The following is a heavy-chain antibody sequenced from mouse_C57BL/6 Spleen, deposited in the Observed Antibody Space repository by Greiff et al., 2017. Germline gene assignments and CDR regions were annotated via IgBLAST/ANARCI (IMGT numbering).Heavy chain of an antibody. CDR1: GYAFTNYL. CDR3: ARSPLGYYFDY. V-gene: IGHV1-54*01. J-gene: IGHJ2*01. Sequence: QVQLQQSGAELVRPGTSVKVSCKASGYAFTNYLIEWVKQRPGQGLEWIGVINPGSGGTNYKEKFKGKATLTADKSSSTAYMQLSSLTSEDSAVYFCARSPLGYYFDYWGQGTTLTVSS. D-gene: IGHD6-1*01. CDR2: INPGSGGT.